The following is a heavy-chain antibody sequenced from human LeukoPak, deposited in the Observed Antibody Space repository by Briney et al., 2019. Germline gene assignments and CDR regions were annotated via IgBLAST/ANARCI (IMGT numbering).Heavy chain of an antibody. CDR2: VRYDGSDK. Sequence: GGSLRLSCAASGLTFSSCGMHWVRQAPGKGLEWVAFVRYDGSDKYYTDSVKGRFTISRDNSKKTLYLQMNSLRAEDTAVYYCARVGRGYCSSTSCYGDYWGQGTLVTVSS. CDR3: ARVGRGYCSSTSCYGDY. V-gene: IGHV3-30*02. CDR1: GLTFSSCG. D-gene: IGHD2-2*01. J-gene: IGHJ4*02.